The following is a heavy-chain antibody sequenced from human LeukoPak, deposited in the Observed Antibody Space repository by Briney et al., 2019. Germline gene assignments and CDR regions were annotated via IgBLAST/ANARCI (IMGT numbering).Heavy chain of an antibody. D-gene: IGHD1-1*01. J-gene: IGHJ4*02. CDR3: AKARNWNDYYFEC. CDR1: GYTFTSYD. Sequence: ASVKVSCKASGYTFTSYDINWVRQATGQGLEWMGWMNPNSGNTGYAQKFQGRVTMTRNTSISTAYMELSSLRAEDTAVYYCAKARNWNDYYFECWGQGTLVTVSS. CDR2: MNPNSGNT. V-gene: IGHV1-8*01.